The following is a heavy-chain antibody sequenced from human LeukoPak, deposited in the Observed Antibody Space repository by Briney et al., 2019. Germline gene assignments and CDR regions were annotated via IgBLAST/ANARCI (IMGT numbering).Heavy chain of an antibody. J-gene: IGHJ4*02. CDR1: GFTFSSYS. CDR3: AKEVSVSRWLLLGDYFDY. CDR2: ITRSSTST. Sequence: GGSLRLSCAASGFTFSSYSMNWVRQAPGKGLEWVSSITRSSTSTYYADSVKGRFTISRDNSKNTLYLQMNSLRAEDTAVYYCAKEVSVSRWLLLGDYFDYWGQGTLVTVSS. V-gene: IGHV3-21*04. D-gene: IGHD2-15*01.